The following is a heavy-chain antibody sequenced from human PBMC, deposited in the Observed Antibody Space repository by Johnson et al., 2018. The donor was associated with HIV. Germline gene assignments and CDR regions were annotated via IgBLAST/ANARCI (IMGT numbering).Heavy chain of an antibody. J-gene: IGHJ3*02. Sequence: QVQLVESGGGLVQPGGSLRLSCAASGFTFSSYAMHWVRQAPGKGLEWVAVISYDGSNKYYADSVKGRFTISRDDSKDTLYLQMYSLRAEDSALYYCGRGRKGIGAADGLDNDAFDMWGQVTLVTVS. CDR3: GRGRKGIGAADGLDNDAFDM. D-gene: IGHD6-25*01. V-gene: IGHV3-30*04. CDR2: ISYDGSNK. CDR1: GFTFSSYA.